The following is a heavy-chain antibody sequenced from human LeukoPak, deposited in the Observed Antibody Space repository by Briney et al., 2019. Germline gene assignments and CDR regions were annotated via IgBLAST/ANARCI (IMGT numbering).Heavy chain of an antibody. D-gene: IGHD3-22*01. V-gene: IGHV1-58*01. CDR1: GFTFTSSA. CDR2: IVVGSGNT. CDR3: AAVGHYYDSSGYSMFDY. J-gene: IGHJ4*02. Sequence: ASVKVSCKASGFTFTSSAVQWARQARGQRLEWIGWIVVGSGNTNYAQKFQERVTITRDMSTSTAYMELSSLRSEDTAVYYCAAVGHYYDSSGYSMFDYWGQGTLVTVSS.